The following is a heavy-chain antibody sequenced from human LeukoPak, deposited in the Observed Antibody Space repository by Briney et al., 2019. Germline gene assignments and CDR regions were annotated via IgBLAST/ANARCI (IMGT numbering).Heavy chain of an antibody. D-gene: IGHD5-24*01. CDR1: GFTFSSYG. J-gene: IGHJ4*02. CDR3: AKDKEMATRALLGD. Sequence: PGGSLRLSCAASGFTFSSYGMHWVRQAPGKGLEWVAVISYDGSNKYYADSVKGRFTISRDNSKNTLYLQMNSLRAEDTAVYYCAKDKEMATRALLGDWGQGTLVTVSS. V-gene: IGHV3-30*18. CDR2: ISYDGSNK.